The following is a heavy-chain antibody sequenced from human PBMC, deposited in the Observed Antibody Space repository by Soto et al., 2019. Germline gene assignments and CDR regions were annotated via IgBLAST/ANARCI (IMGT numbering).Heavy chain of an antibody. D-gene: IGHD2-15*01. CDR1: GDSISSVDYF. Sequence: PSETLSLTCSVSGDSISSVDYFWAWIRQPPGQALEYIGYIYKSATTYYNPSFESRVAISLDTSKSQFSLNVTSVTAADTAVYFCARGRYCLTGRCFPNWFDSWGQVTLFTVSS. CDR3: ARGRYCLTGRCFPNWFDS. V-gene: IGHV4-30-4*01. J-gene: IGHJ5*01. CDR2: IYKSATT.